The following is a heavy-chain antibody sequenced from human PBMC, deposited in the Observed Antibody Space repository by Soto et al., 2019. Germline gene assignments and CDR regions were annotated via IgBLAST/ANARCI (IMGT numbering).Heavy chain of an antibody. Sequence: EVQLLESGGGLVQPGGSLRLSCAASGFTFSSYAMSWVRQAPGKGLEWVSGISGSGDSTYYADSVKGRFTISRDNSKNPRYLQMNSLSAEDTAVYYCAKGVPGIAVAGTGYFQHWGQGTLVTVSS. CDR1: GFTFSSYA. CDR3: AKGVPGIAVAGTGYFQH. CDR2: ISGSGDST. V-gene: IGHV3-23*01. J-gene: IGHJ1*01. D-gene: IGHD6-19*01.